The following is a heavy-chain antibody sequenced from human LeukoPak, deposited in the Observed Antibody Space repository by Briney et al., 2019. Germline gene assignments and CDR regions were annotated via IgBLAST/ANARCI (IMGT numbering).Heavy chain of an antibody. CDR2: IYYSGST. CDR1: GGSISSGGYY. CDR3: ARGSAVAGTHDY. V-gene: IGHV4-31*03. D-gene: IGHD6-19*01. J-gene: IGHJ4*02. Sequence: SETLSLTCTVSGGSISSGGYYWSWIRQHPGKGLEWIGYIYYSGSTYYNPSLKSRVTISVDTSKNQFSLKLSSVTAADTAVYYCARGSAVAGTHDYWGQGTLVTVSS.